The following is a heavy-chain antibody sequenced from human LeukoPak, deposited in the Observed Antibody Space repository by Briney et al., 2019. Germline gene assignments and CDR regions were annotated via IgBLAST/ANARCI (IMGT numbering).Heavy chain of an antibody. J-gene: IGHJ4*02. CDR3: ARDGEGAAGAFDY. Sequence: SETLSLTCTVSGGSISSYYWSWIRQPPGKGLEWIGYIYYSGSTNYNPSLKSRVTISVDTSKNQFSLKLSSVTAADTAVYYCARDGEGAAGAFDYWGQGTLVTVSS. D-gene: IGHD6-13*01. V-gene: IGHV4-59*12. CDR2: IYYSGST. CDR1: GGSISSYY.